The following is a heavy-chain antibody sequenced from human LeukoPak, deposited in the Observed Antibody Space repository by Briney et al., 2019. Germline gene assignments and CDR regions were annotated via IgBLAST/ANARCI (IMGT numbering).Heavy chain of an antibody. CDR3: ARDRGAGDYSTFFDY. V-gene: IGHV4-4*07. D-gene: IGHD4-11*01. CDR1: GDSISNYY. CDR2: IYSSGST. Sequence: SETLSLTCIGSGDSISNYYWSWIRQPAGKGLEWIGRIYSSGSTNYNPSLKSRLTMSVDTSKNQFSLRLSSVTAADTAVYYCARDRGAGDYSTFFDYWGQGTLVTVSS. J-gene: IGHJ4*02.